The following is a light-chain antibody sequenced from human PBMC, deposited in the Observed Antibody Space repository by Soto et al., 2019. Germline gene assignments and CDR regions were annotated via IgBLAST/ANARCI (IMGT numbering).Light chain of an antibody. CDR3: LQIYSTRWT. CDR1: QGIRKD. Sequence: DIQMTQPPSSLSASVGDRVTITCRASQGIRKDLVWYQQKPGKAPNRLIYAASSLQSGVPSRFSFSGSAKDLTRTFSVLQPEDLGTYYCLQIYSTRWTVGRGT. V-gene: IGKV1-17*01. J-gene: IGKJ1*01. CDR2: AAS.